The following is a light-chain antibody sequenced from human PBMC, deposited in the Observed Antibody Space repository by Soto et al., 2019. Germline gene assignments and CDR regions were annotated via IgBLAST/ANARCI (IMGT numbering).Light chain of an antibody. CDR3: SSYTSSSTQV. V-gene: IGLV2-14*01. J-gene: IGLJ2*01. CDR1: SSDVGGYNY. CDR2: EVS. Sequence: QSALTQPASVSGSPGQSITISCTGTSSDVGGYNYVSWYQQHPGKAPKLMIYEVSNRPSGVSYRFSGSKSGNTASLTIFGLQAEDEADYYCSSYTSSSTQVFGGGTKVTVL.